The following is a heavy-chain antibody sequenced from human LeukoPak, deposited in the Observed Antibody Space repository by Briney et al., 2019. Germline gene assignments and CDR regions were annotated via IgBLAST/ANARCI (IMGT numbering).Heavy chain of an antibody. CDR2: IYGNDDK. V-gene: IGHV2-5*01. CDR1: GFSLSTSGVG. CDR3: VHDIPGGEGFQH. Sequence: SGPTLVNPTQTLTLTCTFSGFSLSTSGVGVGWNRQPPGKALEWLALIYGNDDKRYSPSLKSRLTITKDTSKNQVVLTMTNMDTVDTATYYCVHDIPGGEGFQHWGQGTLVTVSS. J-gene: IGHJ1*01. D-gene: IGHD3-16*01.